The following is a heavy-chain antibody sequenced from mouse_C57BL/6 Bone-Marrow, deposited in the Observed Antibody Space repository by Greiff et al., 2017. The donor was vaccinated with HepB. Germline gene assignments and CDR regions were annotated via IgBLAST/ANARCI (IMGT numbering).Heavy chain of an antibody. J-gene: IGHJ3*01. CDR3: ARDYGNQAWFAY. D-gene: IGHD2-1*01. Sequence: QVQLQQPGAELVMPGASVKLSCKASGYTFTSYWMHWVKQRPGQGLEWIGEIDPSDSYTNYNQKFKGKSTLTVDKSSSTAYMQRSSLTSEDSAVYYCARDYGNQAWFAYWGQGTLVTVSA. CDR1: GYTFTSYW. V-gene: IGHV1-69*01. CDR2: IDPSDSYT.